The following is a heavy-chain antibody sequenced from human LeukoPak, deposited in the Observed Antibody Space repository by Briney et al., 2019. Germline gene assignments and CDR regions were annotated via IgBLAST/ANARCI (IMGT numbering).Heavy chain of an antibody. D-gene: IGHD2-2*01. J-gene: IGHJ4*02. CDR2: ISGSGGST. CDR1: GFTFSSYA. Sequence: GGSLRLSCAASGFTFSSYAMSWVRQAPGKGLEWVSAISGSGGSTYYADSVKGRFTISRDNSKNTLYLQMNSLRAEDTAVYYCAKDRRRYCSSTSCGIGDYWGQGTLVTVSS. V-gene: IGHV3-23*01. CDR3: AKDRRRYCSSTSCGIGDY.